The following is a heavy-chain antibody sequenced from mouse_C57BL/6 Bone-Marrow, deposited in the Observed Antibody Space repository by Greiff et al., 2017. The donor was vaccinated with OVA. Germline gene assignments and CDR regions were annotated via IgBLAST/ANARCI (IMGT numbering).Heavy chain of an antibody. J-gene: IGHJ2*01. CDR2: INPYNGGT. Sequence: EVKLEESGPVLVKPGASVKMSCKASGYTFTDYYMNWVKQSHGKSLEWIGVINPYNGGTSYNQKFKGKATLTVDKSSSTAYMELNSLTSEDSAVYYCAREDYYGSLDYWGQGTTLTVSS. D-gene: IGHD1-1*01. CDR3: AREDYYGSLDY. CDR1: GYTFTDYY. V-gene: IGHV1-19*01.